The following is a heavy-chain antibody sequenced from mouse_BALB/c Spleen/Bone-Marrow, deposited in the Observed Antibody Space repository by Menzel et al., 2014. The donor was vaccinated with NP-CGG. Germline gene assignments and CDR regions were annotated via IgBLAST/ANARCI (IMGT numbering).Heavy chain of an antibody. CDR1: GYSFTSHW. CDR3: ARSRGEGY. V-gene: IGHV1-74*04. CDR2: IHPSGSET. Sequence: ESGAELVRPGASVKLSCKASGYSFTSHWMNWVKQRPGQGLEWIGMIHPSGSETRLNQNFKDKATLTVDKSSSTAYMQLSSPTSEDSAVYYCARSRGEGYWGQGTLVTVSA. J-gene: IGHJ3*01.